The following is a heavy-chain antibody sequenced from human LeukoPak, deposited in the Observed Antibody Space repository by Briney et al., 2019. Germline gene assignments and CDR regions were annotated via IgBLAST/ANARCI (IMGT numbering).Heavy chain of an antibody. J-gene: IGHJ4*02. V-gene: IGHV3-30-3*01. D-gene: IGHD3-3*01. CDR3: ARGSLLYDFWSGYLDY. Sequence: GGSLRLSCAASGYTFSSYAMHWVRQAPGKGLEWVAVISYDGGNKYYADSVKGRFTISRDNSKNTLYLQMNSLRAEDTAVYYCARGSLLYDFWSGYLDYWGQGILVTVSS. CDR2: ISYDGGNK. CDR1: GYTFSSYA.